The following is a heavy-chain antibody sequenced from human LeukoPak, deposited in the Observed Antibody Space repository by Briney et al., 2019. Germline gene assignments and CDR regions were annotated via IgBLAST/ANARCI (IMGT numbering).Heavy chain of an antibody. D-gene: IGHD5-24*01. CDR3: TSGYKTILDY. J-gene: IGHJ4*02. CDR2: IKNKGEGGTT. Sequence: PGRSLRLSCAASGFTFSSYGMHWVRQAPGKGLEWVGRIKNKGEGGTTDYAAPVEGRFTISRDDSKNLVYLQMNSLKTEDTAVYYCTSGYKTILDYWGQGTQVTVSS. CDR1: GFTFSSYG. V-gene: IGHV3-15*01.